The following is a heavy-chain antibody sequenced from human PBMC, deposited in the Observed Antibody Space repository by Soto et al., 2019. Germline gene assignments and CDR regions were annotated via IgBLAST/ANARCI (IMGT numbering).Heavy chain of an antibody. D-gene: IGHD2-21*02. V-gene: IGHV1-3*01. CDR3: ARSIVVVTAADY. CDR1: GYTFTSYA. CDR2: INAGNGNT. J-gene: IGHJ4*02. Sequence: QVQLVQSGAEVKKPGASVKVSCKASGYTFTSYAMYWVRQAPGQRLEWMGWINAGNGNTKYSQKFQSRVTITRDTSASTAYMELSSLRSEDTAVYYCARSIVVVTAADYWGQGTLVTVSS.